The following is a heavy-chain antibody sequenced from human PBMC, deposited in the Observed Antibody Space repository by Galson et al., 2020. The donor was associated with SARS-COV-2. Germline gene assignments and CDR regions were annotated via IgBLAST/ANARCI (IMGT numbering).Heavy chain of an antibody. J-gene: IGHJ1*01. Sequence: PGGSLRLSCAASGFTFSRYGMHWVRQAPGKGLEWVAVIWYDGSNEYYADSVKGRFTISRDNSKNTLYLQMNSLRAEDTAVYYCVRPDTTLVAVEDEYFPHWGQGTLVTVSS. CDR1: GFTFSRYG. V-gene: IGHV3-33*01. CDR3: VRPDTTLVAVEDEYFPH. CDR2: IWYDGSNE. D-gene: IGHD6-19*01.